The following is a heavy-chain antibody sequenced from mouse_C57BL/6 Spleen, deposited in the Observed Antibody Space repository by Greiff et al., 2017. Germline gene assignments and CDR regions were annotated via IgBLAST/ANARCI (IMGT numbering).Heavy chain of an antibody. V-gene: IGHV1-4*01. Sequence: QVQLQQSGAELARPGASVQMSCKASGYPFTSYTMHWVKQRPGQGLEWIGYINPSSGYTTYNQKFKDKATLNADKSSSTAYMQLSSLTSEDSAVYYCAREGPYYYGSSRYARDYWGQGTSVTVSS. D-gene: IGHD1-1*01. CDR2: INPSSGYT. CDR1: GYPFTSYT. CDR3: AREGPYYYGSSRYARDY. J-gene: IGHJ4*01.